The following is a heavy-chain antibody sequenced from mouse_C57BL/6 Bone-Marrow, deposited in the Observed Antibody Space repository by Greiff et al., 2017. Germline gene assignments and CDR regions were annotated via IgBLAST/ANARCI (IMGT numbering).Heavy chain of an antibody. Sequence: QVQLKESGAELVRPGASVTLSCKASGYKFTDYEMHWVKQTPVHGLEWIGAIDPETGGTAYNQKFKGKAILTADKSSSTAYMELRSLTSEDSAVYYCTRETWYFDVWGTGTTVTVSS. CDR1: GYKFTDYE. CDR3: TRETWYFDV. V-gene: IGHV1-15*01. CDR2: IDPETGGT. J-gene: IGHJ1*03.